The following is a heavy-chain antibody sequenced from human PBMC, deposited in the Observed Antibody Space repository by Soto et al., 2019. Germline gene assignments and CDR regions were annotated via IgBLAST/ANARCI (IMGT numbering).Heavy chain of an antibody. J-gene: IGHJ4*02. V-gene: IGHV4-59*01. CDR3: ARVRNYDYWDY. CDR1: GGSISSYY. D-gene: IGHD1-7*01. CDR2: ISYSGST. Sequence: SETLSLTCTVSGGSISSYYWSWLRQPPGKGLEWIGYISYSGSTKYNPSLKSRLTISVDTSKNQFSLKLSSVTAADTAVYYCARVRNYDYWDYWGQGTLVTVSS.